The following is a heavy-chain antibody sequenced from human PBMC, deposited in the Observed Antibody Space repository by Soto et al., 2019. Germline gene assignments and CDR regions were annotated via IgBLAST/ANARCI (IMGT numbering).Heavy chain of an antibody. CDR1: GYTFTSYA. Sequence: GASVKVSCKASGYTFTSYAMHWVRQAPGQRLEWMGWINAGNGNTKYSQKFQGRVTITRNTLSLELTSLTAEDTAAYYCAKVSTSSGWYSRFDSWGQGTLVTVSS. CDR2: INAGNGNT. D-gene: IGHD6-19*01. CDR3: AKVSTSSGWYSRFDS. J-gene: IGHJ4*02. V-gene: IGHV1-3*01.